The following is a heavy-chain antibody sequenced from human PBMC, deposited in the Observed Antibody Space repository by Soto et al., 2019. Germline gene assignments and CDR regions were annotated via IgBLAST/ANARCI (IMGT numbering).Heavy chain of an antibody. D-gene: IGHD1-20*01. CDR2: IKPDGSEQ. V-gene: IGHV3-7*01. J-gene: IGHJ6*02. CDR3: ARGNWNYYYGFDV. CDR1: GDSIRGYHYY. Sequence: ETLSLTCSVSGDSIRGYHYYWGWVRQAPGKGPEWVANIKPDGSEQYYVDSVKGRFTISRDNANNSLYLQMNSLRAEDTAVYFCARGNWNYYYGFDVWGQGTTVTVSS.